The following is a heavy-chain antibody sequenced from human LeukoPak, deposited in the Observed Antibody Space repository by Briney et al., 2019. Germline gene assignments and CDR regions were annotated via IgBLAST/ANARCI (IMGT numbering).Heavy chain of an antibody. V-gene: IGHV3-48*03. CDR1: GFTFSSYE. CDR3: AELGITMIGGV. J-gene: IGHJ6*04. D-gene: IGHD3-10*02. CDR2: ISSSGSTI. Sequence: PGGPLRLSCAASGFTFSSYEMNWVRQAPGKGLEWVSYISSSGSTIYYADSVEGRFTISRVNAKNSLYLQMNSLRAEDTAVYYCAELGITMIGGVWGKGTTVTISS.